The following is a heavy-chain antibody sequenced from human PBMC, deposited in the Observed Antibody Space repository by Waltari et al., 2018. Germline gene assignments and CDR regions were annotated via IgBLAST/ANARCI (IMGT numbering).Heavy chain of an antibody. J-gene: IGHJ4*02. D-gene: IGHD1-26*01. CDR2: ISDDGSNK. CDR1: GFTFSSYA. Sequence: QVQLVVSGAGVVQPVRSLSLSCAASGFTFSSYALHWFRQAPGKGLEVVAVISDDGSNKYYADSVKGRFTISRDNSKNTLYLQMNSLRAEDTAVYYCARDPNSVPTGYWGQGTLVTVSS. CDR3: ARDPNSVPTGY. V-gene: IGHV3-30*01.